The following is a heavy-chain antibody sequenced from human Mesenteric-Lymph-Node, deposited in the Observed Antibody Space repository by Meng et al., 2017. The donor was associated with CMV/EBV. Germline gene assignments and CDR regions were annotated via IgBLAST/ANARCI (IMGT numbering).Heavy chain of an antibody. D-gene: IGHD6-13*01. CDR2: IYYSGST. CDR3: ARAAADPKYYYYYGMDV. V-gene: IGHV4-61*01. J-gene: IGHJ6*02. Sequence: SETLSLTCTVSGGSVSSGSYYWSWIRQPPGKGLEWIGYIYYSGSTNYNPSLKSRVTISVDTSKNQFSLKLSSVTAADTAVYYCARAAADPKYYYYYGMDVWGQGTTVTVSS. CDR1: GGSVSSGSYY.